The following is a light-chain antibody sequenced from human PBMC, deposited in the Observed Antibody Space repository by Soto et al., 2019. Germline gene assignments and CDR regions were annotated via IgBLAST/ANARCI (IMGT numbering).Light chain of an antibody. J-gene: IGKJ1*01. V-gene: IGKV3-20*01. CDR2: GAS. CDR1: QSVTSTY. Sequence: EIVLPQSPGTLSLSPGESATLSCRASQSVTSTYLAWYQQKPGQAPRLLIYGASTRVTGIPDRFSGSGSGTDFTLTISRLEPEDFAVYYCQQYGSSPKTFGQGTKVDIK. CDR3: QQYGSSPKT.